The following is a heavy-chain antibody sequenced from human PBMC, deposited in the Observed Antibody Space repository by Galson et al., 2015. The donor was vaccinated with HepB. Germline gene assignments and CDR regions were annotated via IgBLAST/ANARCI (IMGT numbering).Heavy chain of an antibody. CDR3: ARTSSGYSSGWYYFDY. V-gene: IGHV2-70*11. Sequence: PALVKPPQTLTLTCTFSGFSLSTSGMCVSWIRQPPGKALEWLARIDWDDDKYYSTSLETRLTISKDTSKNQVVLTMTNMDPVDTATYYCARTSSGYSSGWYYFDYWGQGTLVTVSS. CDR1: GFSLSTSGMC. J-gene: IGHJ4*02. D-gene: IGHD6-19*01. CDR2: IDWDDDK.